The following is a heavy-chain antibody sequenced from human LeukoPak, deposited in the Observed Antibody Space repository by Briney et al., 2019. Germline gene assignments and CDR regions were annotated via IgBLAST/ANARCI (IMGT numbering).Heavy chain of an antibody. CDR3: ARDGDYDY. CDR1: GFTFSTYA. Sequence: GGSLRLSCVVSGFTFSTYAMSWVRQAPGKGLEWVAVILYDGSNKYYADSVKGRFTISRDNSKNTLYLQMNSLRAEVTAVYYCARDGDYDYWGQGTLVTVSS. D-gene: IGHD4-17*01. V-gene: IGHV3-33*08. CDR2: ILYDGSNK. J-gene: IGHJ4*02.